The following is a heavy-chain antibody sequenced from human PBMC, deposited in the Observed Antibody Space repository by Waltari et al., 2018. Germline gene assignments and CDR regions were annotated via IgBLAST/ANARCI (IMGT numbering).Heavy chain of an antibody. CDR3: AKDHYSGSDVASFFDY. Sequence: VQLLEFGGGLAQPGGSLRVSCAASGFTFRRFAMSWVRQAQGKGLEWCSTISGAGDITRYSDSLKGRFTISRDNSQNTLYLQINSLRAEDTAIYYCAKDHYSGSDVASFFDYWGQGALVTVSS. V-gene: IGHV3-23*01. D-gene: IGHD3-10*01. CDR2: ISGAGDIT. CDR1: GFTFRRFA. J-gene: IGHJ4*02.